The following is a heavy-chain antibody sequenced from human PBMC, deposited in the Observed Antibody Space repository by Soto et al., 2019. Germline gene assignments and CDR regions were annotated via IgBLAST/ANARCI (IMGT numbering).Heavy chain of an antibody. V-gene: IGHV1-46*01. Sequence: GASVKVSCKASGYTFTSYYIHWVRQAPGQGLEWMGIINPSGGSTNYAQKFQGRVTMTRDTSTSTVYMELSRLRSDDTAVYYCARDLATVTTTRTTGYYYYGMDVWGQGTTVTVSS. D-gene: IGHD4-17*01. CDR1: GYTFTSYY. J-gene: IGHJ6*02. CDR2: INPSGGST. CDR3: ARDLATVTTTRTTGYYYYGMDV.